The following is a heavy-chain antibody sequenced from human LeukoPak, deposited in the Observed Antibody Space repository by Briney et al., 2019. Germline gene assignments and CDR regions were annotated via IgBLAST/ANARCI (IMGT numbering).Heavy chain of an antibody. CDR3: ATEGRRDAFDV. Sequence: ASVKVSCKASGYTFTGYYMHWVRQAPGQGLEWMGRITPNSGDTNYAQKFQGRVTMTRDTSSTTAFMELSRLTSDDTAVYYCATEGRRDAFDVWGQGTMVTVSS. CDR1: GYTFTGYY. CDR2: ITPNSGDT. V-gene: IGHV1-2*02. J-gene: IGHJ3*01.